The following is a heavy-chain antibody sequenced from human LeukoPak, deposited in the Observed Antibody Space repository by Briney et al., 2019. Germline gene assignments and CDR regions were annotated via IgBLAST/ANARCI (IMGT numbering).Heavy chain of an antibody. J-gene: IGHJ1*01. CDR1: GGTFSSYA. V-gene: IGHV1-69*13. D-gene: IGHD3-22*01. CDR3: ARDGDYYDSSGYYQSLGAEYFQH. Sequence: ASVKVSCKASGGTFSSYAISWVRQAPGQGLEWMGGIIPIFGTANYAQKFQGRVTITADESTSTAYMELSSLGSENTAVYYCARDGDYYDSSGYYQSLGAEYFQHWGQGTLVTVSS. CDR2: IIPIFGTA.